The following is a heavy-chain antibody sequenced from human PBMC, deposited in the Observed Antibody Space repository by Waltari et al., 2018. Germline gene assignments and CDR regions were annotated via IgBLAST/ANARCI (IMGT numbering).Heavy chain of an antibody. V-gene: IGHV4-59*12. CDR1: GGSISSYY. CDR3: AKDPRVYYGSGSLFDY. Sequence: QVQLQESGPGLVKPSETLSLTCTVSGGSISSYYWSWIRQPPGKGLEWIGYIYYSGSTYYADSVKGRFTISRDNSKNTLYLQMNSLRAEDTAVYYCAKDPRVYYGSGSLFDYWGQGTLVTVSS. D-gene: IGHD3-10*01. J-gene: IGHJ4*02. CDR2: IYYSGST.